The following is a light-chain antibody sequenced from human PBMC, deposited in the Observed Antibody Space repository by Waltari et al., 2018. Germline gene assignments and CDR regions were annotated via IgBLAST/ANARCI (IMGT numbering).Light chain of an antibody. CDR1: QTISRSR. V-gene: IGKV3-20*01. CDR3: QQFSSSVMYT. J-gene: IGKJ2*01. Sequence: LSCRASQTISRSRIALYVHKPGQAPRLLTYGASGRATDVPDRFSASGSGTDFSLTISRVESEDFAVYYCQQFSSSVMYTFGQGTKLEIK. CDR2: GAS.